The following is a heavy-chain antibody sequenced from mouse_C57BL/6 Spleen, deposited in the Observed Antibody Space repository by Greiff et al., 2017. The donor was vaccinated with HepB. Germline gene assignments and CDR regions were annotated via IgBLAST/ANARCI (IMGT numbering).Heavy chain of an antibody. CDR1: GFTFSDYG. V-gene: IGHV5-17*01. D-gene: IGHD2-3*01. J-gene: IGHJ4*01. Sequence: EVKLMESGGGLVKPGGSLKLSCAASGFTFSDYGMHWVRQAPEKGLEWVAYISSGSSTIYYADTVKGRFTISRDNAKNTLFLQMTSLRSEDTAMYYCARPPSDDGSVMDYWGQGTSVTVSS. CDR2: ISSGSSTI. CDR3: ARPPSDDGSVMDY.